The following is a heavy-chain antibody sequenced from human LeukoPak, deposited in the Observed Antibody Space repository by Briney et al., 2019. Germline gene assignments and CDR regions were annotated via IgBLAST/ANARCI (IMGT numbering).Heavy chain of an antibody. CDR2: VSYTGST. D-gene: IGHD2-2*02. CDR1: GGSISSFY. J-gene: IGHJ5*02. V-gene: IGHV4-59*01. CDR3: ARYTDCSSSSCYSDWFDP. Sequence: SETLSLTCTVSGGSISSFYWSWVRQPPGKGLEWIGYVSYTGSTSYNPSLESRVTISADTSKNQFSLKLTSVTAADTAVYYCARYTDCSSSSCYSDWFDPWGQGTLVTVST.